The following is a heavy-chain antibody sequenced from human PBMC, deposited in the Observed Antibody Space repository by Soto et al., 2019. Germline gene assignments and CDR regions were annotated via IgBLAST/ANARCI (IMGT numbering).Heavy chain of an antibody. CDR2: IDPSDSYT. CDR1: GYSFTSYW. Sequence: GESLKISCKGSGYSFTSYWISWVRQMPGKGLEWMGRIDPSDSYTNYSPSFQGHVTISADKSISTAYLQWSSLKASDTAMYYCARLWNYLPGNYYYGMDVWGQGTTVTVSS. J-gene: IGHJ6*02. D-gene: IGHD1-7*01. CDR3: ARLWNYLPGNYYYGMDV. V-gene: IGHV5-10-1*01.